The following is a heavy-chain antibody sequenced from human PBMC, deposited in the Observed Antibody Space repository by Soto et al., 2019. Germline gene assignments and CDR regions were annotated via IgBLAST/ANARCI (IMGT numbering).Heavy chain of an antibody. J-gene: IGHJ4*02. V-gene: IGHV4-61*01. CDR1: GGSVNSGSYY. D-gene: IGHD3-16*01. CDR3: ARDYDYFDH. Sequence: PSETLSLTCTVSGGSVNSGSYYWSWIRQPPGKGLEWIGYVYYTGRTSYNPSLKSRVTISADTSKNQFSLMVTSVTAADTAVYYCARDYDYFDHWGQGTLVTVSS. CDR2: VYYTGRT.